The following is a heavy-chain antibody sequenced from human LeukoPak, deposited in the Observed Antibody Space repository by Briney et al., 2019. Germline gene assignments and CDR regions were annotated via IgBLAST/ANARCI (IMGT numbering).Heavy chain of an antibody. J-gene: IGHJ5*02. Sequence: PSETLSLTCAVYGGSFSGYYWSWIRQPPGKGLEWIGEINHSGSTNYNPSLKSRVTISVDTSKNQFSLKLSSVTAADTAVYYCARGRQYQLPRNWSDPWGQGTLVTVSS. CDR3: ARGRQYQLPRNWSDP. D-gene: IGHD2-2*01. CDR1: GGSFSGYY. CDR2: INHSGST. V-gene: IGHV4-34*01.